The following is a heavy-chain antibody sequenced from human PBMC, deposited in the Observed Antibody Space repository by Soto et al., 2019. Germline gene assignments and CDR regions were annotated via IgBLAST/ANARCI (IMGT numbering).Heavy chain of an antibody. V-gene: IGHV4-4*02. D-gene: IGHD2-2*01. J-gene: IGHJ5*02. CDR1: GGSISSSNL. CDR3: ARIQGYCSSTSCPKSNWFDP. Sequence: PSETLSLTCAVSGGSISSSNLWGCVRQPPGKGLDWIGEIYHSGSTNYNPSLKSRVTISVDKSKNQFSLKLSSVTAADTAVYYCARIQGYCSSTSCPKSNWFDPWGQGTLVTVYS. CDR2: IYHSGST.